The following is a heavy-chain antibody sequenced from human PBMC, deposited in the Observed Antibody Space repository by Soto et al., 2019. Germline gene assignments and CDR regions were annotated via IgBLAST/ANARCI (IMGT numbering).Heavy chain of an antibody. CDR2: ISGIGGST. CDR3: ARDYEGFGELLEYNWFDP. CDR1: GVSISRCA. Sequence: WGLRRHERGVGGVSISRCALCRDRKAPGKGLEWVATISGIGGSTYLADSVKGRLSISRDNSKNTVSLLMNSLRSDDTAVYYCARDYEGFGELLEYNWFDPWGQGTLVTVSS. V-gene: IGHV3-23*01. J-gene: IGHJ5*02. D-gene: IGHD3-10*01.